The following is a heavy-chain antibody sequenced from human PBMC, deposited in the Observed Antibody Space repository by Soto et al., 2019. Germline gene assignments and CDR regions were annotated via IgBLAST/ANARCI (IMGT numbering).Heavy chain of an antibody. CDR1: GGSISSGGYY. Sequence: KPSETLSLTCTVSGGSISSGGYYWIWIRHHPGKGLEWIGYIYYSGSTYYNPSLKSRVTISVDTSKNQFSLKLSSVTAADTAVYYCARGRRSGHVPFDYWGQGTLVTVSS. V-gene: IGHV4-31*03. CDR3: ARGRRSGHVPFDY. J-gene: IGHJ4*02. CDR2: IYYSGST. D-gene: IGHD5-12*01.